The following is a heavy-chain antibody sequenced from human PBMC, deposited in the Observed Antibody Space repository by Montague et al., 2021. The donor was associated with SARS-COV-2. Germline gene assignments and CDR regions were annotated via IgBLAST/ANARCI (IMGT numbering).Heavy chain of an antibody. V-gene: IGHV4-34*01. D-gene: IGHD5-12*01. CDR3: AGYQVLNFYYYYAMDV. J-gene: IGHJ6*02. CDR1: GSSFTGDD. Sequence: SETLSLTCAVSGSSFTGDDWNWTRLSPGRGLESYGVINLSESTNYNPSLASRVTMSVDTSKNQFSLTLRSATAADTGLYYCAGYQVLNFYYYYAMDVWGQGTTGTVSS. CDR2: INLSEST.